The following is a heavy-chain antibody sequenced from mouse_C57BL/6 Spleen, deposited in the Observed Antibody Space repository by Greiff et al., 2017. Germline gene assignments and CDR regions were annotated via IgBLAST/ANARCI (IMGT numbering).Heavy chain of an antibody. CDR1: GYSITSGYY. CDR2: ISYDGSN. CDR3: ASLTPDWYFDV. Sequence: VQLKQSGPGLVKPSQSLSLTCSVTGYSITSGYYWNWIRQFPGNKLEWMGYISYDGSNNYNPSLKNRISITRDTSKNQFFLKLNSVTTEDTATYYCASLTPDWYFDVWGTGTTVTVSS. D-gene: IGHD4-1*01. V-gene: IGHV3-6*01. J-gene: IGHJ1*03.